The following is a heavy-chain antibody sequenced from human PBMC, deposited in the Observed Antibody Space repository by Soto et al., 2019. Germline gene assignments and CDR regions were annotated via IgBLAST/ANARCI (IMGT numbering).Heavy chain of an antibody. J-gene: IGHJ6*02. D-gene: IGHD1-26*01. CDR1: GGTFSSYA. Sequence: GASVKVSCKSSGGTFSSYAISWVRQAPGQGLEWMGGIIPIFGTANYAQKFQGRVTITADESTSTAYMELSSLRSEDTAVYYCAREVGASTGQYYYYYYGMDVWGQGTTVTVSS. CDR2: IIPIFGTA. CDR3: AREVGASTGQYYYYYYGMDV. V-gene: IGHV1-69*13.